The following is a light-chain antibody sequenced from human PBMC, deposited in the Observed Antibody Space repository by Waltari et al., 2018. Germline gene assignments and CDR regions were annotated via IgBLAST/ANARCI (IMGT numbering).Light chain of an antibody. CDR1: QSISSY. CDR3: QQRSNWPPSIT. CDR2: DAS. V-gene: IGKV3-11*01. Sequence: EIVLTQSPATLSLSPGERATLSCSASQSISSYLAWYQQKPGQAPRLLICDASNRATGNPARFSGSGSGTDFTLTISSLQPEDFAVYYCQQRSNWPPSITFGQGTRLEIK. J-gene: IGKJ5*01.